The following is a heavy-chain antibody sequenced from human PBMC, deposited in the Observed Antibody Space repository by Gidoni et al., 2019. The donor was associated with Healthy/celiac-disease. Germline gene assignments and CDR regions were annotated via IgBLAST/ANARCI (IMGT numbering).Heavy chain of an antibody. V-gene: IGHV4-34*01. CDR1: GGSFSGYY. J-gene: IGHJ3*02. CDR2: INHSGST. Sequence: QVQLQQWGAGLLKPSETLSLTCAVYGGSFSGYYWSWIRQPPGKGLEWIGEINHSGSTNYNPSLKSRVTISVDTSKNQFSLKLSSVTAADTAVYYCARVPLGPPLPRGGRYSSGRKDAFDIWGQGTMVTVSS. CDR3: ARVPLGPPLPRGGRYSSGRKDAFDI. D-gene: IGHD6-19*01.